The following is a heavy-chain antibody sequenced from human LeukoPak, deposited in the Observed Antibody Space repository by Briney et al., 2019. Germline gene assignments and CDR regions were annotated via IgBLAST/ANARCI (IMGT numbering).Heavy chain of an antibody. CDR2: INPSGGAT. V-gene: IGHV1-46*01. J-gene: IGHJ4*02. Sequence: ASVKVSCKTSGYTFTSHYMHWVRQAPGQGLGWMGAINPSGGATNYAQKFQGRVTMTRDTSTNTVYMELSGLISEDTAVYYCVREKVMAGKTFDFWGQGTLVTVSS. CDR1: GYTFTSHY. D-gene: IGHD2-8*01. CDR3: VREKVMAGKTFDF.